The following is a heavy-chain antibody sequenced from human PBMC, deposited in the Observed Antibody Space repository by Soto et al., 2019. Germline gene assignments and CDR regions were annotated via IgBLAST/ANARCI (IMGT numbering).Heavy chain of an antibody. Sequence: QGQLVESGGGVVQPGRSRRXXXXXXGXXFSSYGXHWVRQAPGKGLEWVAVISYDGSNKYYADSVKGRFTISRDNSKNTLYLQMNSLRAEDTAVYYCAKDRRKVVVAAPFDYWGQGTLVTVSS. CDR2: ISYDGSNK. D-gene: IGHD2-15*01. J-gene: IGHJ4*02. V-gene: IGHV3-30*18. CDR3: AKDRRKVVVAAPFDY. CDR1: GXXFSSYG.